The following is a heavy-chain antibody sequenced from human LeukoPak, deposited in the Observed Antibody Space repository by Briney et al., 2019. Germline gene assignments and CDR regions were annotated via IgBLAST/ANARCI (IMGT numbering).Heavy chain of an antibody. CDR3: ASDPTTVTSVFDS. J-gene: IGHJ4*02. V-gene: IGHV4-4*07. CDR1: GVSISAYY. Sequence: NSSETLSLTCTVSGVSISAYYWSWIRQSAGNGLEWIGRIYPGESIYATENSYYNPSLKSRISLSGDTSKNQLSLKLSSVTAADTDIYYCASDPTTVTSVFDSWGQGILVTVSS. CDR2: IYPGESIYATENS. D-gene: IGHD4-17*01.